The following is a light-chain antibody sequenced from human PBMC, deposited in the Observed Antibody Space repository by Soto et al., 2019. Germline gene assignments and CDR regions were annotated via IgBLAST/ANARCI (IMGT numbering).Light chain of an antibody. CDR1: SGDVGGYNY. J-gene: IGLJ7*01. CDR3: CSHAGSNIVV. CDR2: EVS. Sequence: QSALTQPPSASGSPGQSVTISCTGTSGDVGGYNYVSWYQLHPGKAPKLIISEVSKRPSGVPDRFSGSKSGNTASLTVSGLQSEDEADYFCCSHAGSNIVVFGGGTQLTVL. V-gene: IGLV2-8*01.